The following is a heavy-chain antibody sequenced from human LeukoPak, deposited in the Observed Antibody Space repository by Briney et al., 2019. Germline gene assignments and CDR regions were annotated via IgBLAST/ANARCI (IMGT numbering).Heavy chain of an antibody. J-gene: IGHJ4*02. V-gene: IGHV3-20*04. CDR3: ARGDSSGWYFDD. CDR1: GSRFDDRG. D-gene: IGHD6-19*01. Sequence: PGGSLRLSCTAPGSRFDDRGMAWVRQPPGKGLEWVCGINWNGGSTGYADSVKGRFTISRDNAKNSLYLQMNSLRADDTALYYCARGDSSGWYFDDWGQGTLVTVSS. CDR2: INWNGGST.